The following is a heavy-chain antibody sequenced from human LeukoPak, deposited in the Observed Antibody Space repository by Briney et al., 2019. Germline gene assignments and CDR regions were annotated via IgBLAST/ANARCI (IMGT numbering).Heavy chain of an antibody. CDR1: GFTFSSYG. CDR2: IWYDGSNK. V-gene: IGHV3-33*06. CDR3: AKGPRGGGLYFDY. J-gene: IGHJ4*02. Sequence: PGRSLRLSCAASGFTFSSYGMHWVRQAPGKGLEWVAVIWYDGSNKYYADSVKGRFTISRGNSKNTLYLQMNSLRAEDTAVYYCAKGPRGGGLYFDYWGQGTLVTVSS. D-gene: IGHD2-15*01.